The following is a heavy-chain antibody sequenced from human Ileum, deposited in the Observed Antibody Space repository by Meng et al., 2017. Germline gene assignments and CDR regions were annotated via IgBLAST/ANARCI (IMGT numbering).Heavy chain of an antibody. Sequence: QGGLVRSGAVVKKPGALVKVSCKASGYTFTGYYMHWVRQAPGQGLEWMGWINPNSGGTNYAQKFQGRVTMTRDTSISTAYMELSRLRSDDTAVYYCAVAYYYDSSGYPTSDYWGQGTLVTVSS. CDR2: INPNSGGT. CDR3: AVAYYYDSSGYPTSDY. V-gene: IGHV1-2*02. CDR1: GYTFTGYY. J-gene: IGHJ4*02. D-gene: IGHD3-22*01.